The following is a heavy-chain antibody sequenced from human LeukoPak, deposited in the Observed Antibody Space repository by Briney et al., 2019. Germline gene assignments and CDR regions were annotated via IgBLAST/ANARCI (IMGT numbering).Heavy chain of an antibody. CDR1: GFTFSDYY. J-gene: IGHJ6*02. D-gene: IGHD3/OR15-3a*01. V-gene: IGHV3-11*06. Sequence: GGSLRLSCAASGFTFSDYYMSWIRQAPGKGLEWVSYISSSGSYTIYADSVKDRFTIPRDNAKNTLYLQMNTLRAEDTAVYYCARWTDYYGMDVWGRGTTVTVSS. CDR3: ARWTDYYGMDV. CDR2: ISSSGSYT.